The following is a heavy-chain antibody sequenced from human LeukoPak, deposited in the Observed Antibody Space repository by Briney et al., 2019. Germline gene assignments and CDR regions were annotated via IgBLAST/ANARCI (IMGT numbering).Heavy chain of an antibody. CDR3: ARGALASYYYYGMDV. J-gene: IGHJ6*02. CDR1: GGTFSSYT. V-gene: IGHV1-69*02. Sequence: GSSVKVSCKASGGTFSSYTIRWVRQAPGQGLEWMGRIIPILGIANYAQKFQGTVTITAEKPTSTAYMELSSLRSEDRAVYYCARGALASYYYYGMDVWGQGTTVT. CDR2: IIPILGIA.